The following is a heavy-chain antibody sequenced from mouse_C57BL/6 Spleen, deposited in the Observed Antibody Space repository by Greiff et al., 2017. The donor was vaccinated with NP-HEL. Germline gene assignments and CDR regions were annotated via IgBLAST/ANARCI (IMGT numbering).Heavy chain of an antibody. V-gene: IGHV5-17*01. D-gene: IGHD1-1*01. CDR3: ARPRGYGSSFYYYAMDY. J-gene: IGHJ4*01. Sequence: EVKVVESGGGLVKPGGSLKLSCAASGFTFSDYGMHWVRQAPEKGLEWVAYISSGSSTIYYADTVKGRFTISRDNAKNTLFLQMTSLRSEDTAMYYCARPRGYGSSFYYYAMDYWGQGTSVTVSS. CDR1: GFTFSDYG. CDR2: ISSGSSTI.